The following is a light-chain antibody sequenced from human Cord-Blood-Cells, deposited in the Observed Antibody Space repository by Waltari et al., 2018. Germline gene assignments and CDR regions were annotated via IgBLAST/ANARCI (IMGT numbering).Light chain of an antibody. V-gene: IGLV2-14*01. Sequence: QSALTQPASVSGSPGQSITISCTGTSSDVGGYNYVSWYQRHPGKAPKLIIYDCSKRPSGVSNRFSGSKSGNTASLTISGLQAEDEADYYCSSYTSSSTYVFGTGTKVTVL. J-gene: IGLJ1*01. CDR1: SSDVGGYNY. CDR3: SSYTSSSTYV. CDR2: DCS.